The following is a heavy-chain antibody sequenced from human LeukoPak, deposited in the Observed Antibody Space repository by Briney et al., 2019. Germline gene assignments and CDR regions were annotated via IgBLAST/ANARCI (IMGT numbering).Heavy chain of an antibody. CDR1: GYTFTGYY. CDR2: ISAYNGNT. CDR3: ARDLYSRRMHYYGSGSYFAY. J-gene: IGHJ4*02. D-gene: IGHD3-10*01. Sequence: ASVKVSCKASGYTFTGYYTHWVRQAPGQGLEWMGWISAYNGNTHYAQEVQGRVTMTTDTSTSTAYMDLRSLKSDDTAVYYCARDLYSRRMHYYGSGSYFAYWGQGTLVTVSS. V-gene: IGHV1-18*04.